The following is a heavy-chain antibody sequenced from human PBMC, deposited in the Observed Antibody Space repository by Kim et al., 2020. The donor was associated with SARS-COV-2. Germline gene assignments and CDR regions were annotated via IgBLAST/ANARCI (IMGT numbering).Heavy chain of an antibody. Sequence: GGSLRLSCAASGFTFSSYAMHWVRQAPGKGLEYVSAISSNGGSTYYANSVKGRFTISRDNSKNTLYLQMGSLRAEDMAVYYCAREGAYDFWTSPRAPYF. CDR3: AREGAYDFWTSPRAPYF. CDR2: ISSNGGST. CDR1: GFTFSSYA. J-gene: IGHJ4*01. V-gene: IGHV3-64*01. D-gene: IGHD3-3*01.